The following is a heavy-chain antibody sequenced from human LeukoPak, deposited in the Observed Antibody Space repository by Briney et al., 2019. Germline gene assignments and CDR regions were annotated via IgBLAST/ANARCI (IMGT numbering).Heavy chain of an antibody. V-gene: IGHV4-59*01. J-gene: IGHJ4*02. CDR1: GGSISSYY. CDR3: ARIGDGYNYYYFDS. D-gene: IGHD5-24*01. CDR2: VFYSGST. Sequence: SETLSLTCTVSGGSISSYYWSWIRQPPGKGLEWIGYVFYSGSTKYNPSLKSRVTISVDTSKNQFSLKLSSVTAADTAVNYCARIGDGYNYYYFDSWGQGTLVTVSS.